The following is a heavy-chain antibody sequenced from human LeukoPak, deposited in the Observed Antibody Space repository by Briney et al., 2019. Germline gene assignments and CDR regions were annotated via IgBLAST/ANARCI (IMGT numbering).Heavy chain of an antibody. CDR1: GFTFSSYS. CDR2: ISSSSSCI. V-gene: IGHV3-21*01. CDR3: AVTMVRGVMPEYFQH. D-gene: IGHD3-10*01. Sequence: GGSLRLSCAASGFTFSSYSMNWVRQAPGKGLEWVSSISSSSSCIYYADSVKGRFTISRDNAKNSLYLQMNSLRAEDTAVYYCAVTMVRGVMPEYFQHWGQGTLVTVSS. J-gene: IGHJ1*01.